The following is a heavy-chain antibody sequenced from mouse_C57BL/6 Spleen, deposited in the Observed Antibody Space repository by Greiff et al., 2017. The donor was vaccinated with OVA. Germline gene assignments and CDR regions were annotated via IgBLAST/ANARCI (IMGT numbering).Heavy chain of an antibody. CDR1: GFTFSSYG. V-gene: IGHV5-6*01. D-gene: IGHD2-1*01. CDR2: ISSGGSYT. J-gene: IGHJ4*01. Sequence: EVHLVESGGDLVKPGGSLKLSCAASGFTFSSYGMSWVRQTPDKRLEWVATISSGGSYTYYPDSVKGRFTISRDNAKNTLYLQMSSLKSEDTAMYYCARQGDGNYHYAMDYWGQGTSVTVSS. CDR3: ARQGDGNYHYAMDY.